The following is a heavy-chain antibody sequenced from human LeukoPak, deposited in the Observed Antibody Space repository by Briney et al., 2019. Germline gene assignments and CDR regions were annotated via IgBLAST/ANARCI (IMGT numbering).Heavy chain of an antibody. D-gene: IGHD3-22*01. CDR3: SRGLDSRKLGY. J-gene: IGHJ4*02. CDR2: INPSAQL. CDR1: GAPFSRRDQY. V-gene: IGHV4-31*03. Sequence: PSHTLSLTCTVCGAPFSRRDQYWHSTRQNPAKGLEWIWDINPSAQLYNNPSIDSRVTISIDTSKNQSALNLNSVTAADTAGYFCSRGLDSRKLGYWGQGTLVTVSS.